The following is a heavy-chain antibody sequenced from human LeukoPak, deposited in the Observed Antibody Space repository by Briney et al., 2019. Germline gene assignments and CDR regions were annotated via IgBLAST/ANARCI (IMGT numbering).Heavy chain of an antibody. V-gene: IGHV3-21*01. CDR3: ASRRGRQWLVMREDYSDY. CDR1: GFTFSSYA. D-gene: IGHD6-19*01. Sequence: GGSLRLSCAASGFTFSSYAMSWVRQAPGKGLEWVSSISSISSYIYYADSVKGRFTISRDNAKNSLYLQMNSLRAEDTAVYYCASRRGRQWLVMREDYSDYWGQGTLVTVSS. J-gene: IGHJ4*02. CDR2: ISSISSYI.